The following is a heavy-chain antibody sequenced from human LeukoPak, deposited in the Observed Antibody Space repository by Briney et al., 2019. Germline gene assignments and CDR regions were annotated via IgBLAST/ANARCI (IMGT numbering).Heavy chain of an antibody. J-gene: IGHJ6*03. Sequence: GGSLRLSCAASGVIFSSYVMSWVRQAPGKWLEWVSGISGSGGRTYYADSVKGRFTISTDNSKTTLYLQMNSLRADDTAVYYCAKQGRDWLRDYYYYMDVWGKGTTVTISS. V-gene: IGHV3-23*01. CDR1: GVIFSSYV. CDR2: ISGSGGRT. CDR3: AKQGRDWLRDYYYYMDV. D-gene: IGHD3-9*01.